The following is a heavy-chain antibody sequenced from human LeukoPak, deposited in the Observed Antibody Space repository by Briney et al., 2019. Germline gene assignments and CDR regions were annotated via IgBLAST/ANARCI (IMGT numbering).Heavy chain of an antibody. V-gene: IGHV4-61*02. J-gene: IGHJ4*02. CDR3: ARQDYDILTGPDY. CDR1: GGSISSGNFY. CDR2: IYASGST. D-gene: IGHD3-9*01. Sequence: SETLSLTCTVSGGSISSGNFYWSWIRQPAGKGLEWIGRIYASGSTTNNPSLESRVTISVDTSKNQFSLNLNSVTAADTAVYYCARQDYDILTGPDYWGQGTLVTVSS.